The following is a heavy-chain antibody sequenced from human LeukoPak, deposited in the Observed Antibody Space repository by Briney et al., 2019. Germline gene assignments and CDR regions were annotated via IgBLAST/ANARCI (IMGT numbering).Heavy chain of an antibody. J-gene: IGHJ4*02. CDR3: AKSYCSGGSCFSDY. CDR1: RFTFSNYG. Sequence: GGSLRLSCAASRFTFSNYGMHWVRQAPGKGLEWVALIRYDGSNKYYADSVKGRFTVSRDNSKNTLYLQMNSLRAEDTAVYYCAKSYCSGGSCFSDYWGQGTLVTVSS. V-gene: IGHV3-30*02. CDR2: IRYDGSNK. D-gene: IGHD2-15*01.